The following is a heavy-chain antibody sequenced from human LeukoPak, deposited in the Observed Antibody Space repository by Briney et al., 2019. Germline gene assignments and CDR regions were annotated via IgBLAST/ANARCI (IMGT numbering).Heavy chain of an antibody. J-gene: IGHJ6*03. Sequence: GGSLRLSCAASGFTFSSYSMNWVRQAPGKGLEWVSYISSSSSTIYYADSVKGRFTISRDNAKNSLYLQMNSLRAEDTAVYYCASQDYYYYMGVWGKGTTVTVSS. CDR2: ISSSSSTI. CDR1: GFTFSSYS. CDR3: ASQDYYYYMGV. V-gene: IGHV3-48*01.